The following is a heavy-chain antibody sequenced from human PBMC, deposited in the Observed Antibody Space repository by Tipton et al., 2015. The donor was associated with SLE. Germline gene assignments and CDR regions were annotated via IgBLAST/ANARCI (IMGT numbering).Heavy chain of an antibody. J-gene: IGHJ4*02. V-gene: IGHV3-23*01. Sequence: SLRLSCVASGFTFGTYDMTWVRQAPGRGLEWVSSITGTGGTTFYRDSVKGRFTISRDNSDNILYLQMNSLRAEDTAVYYCARGGLHKWELRDDYWGQGTLVIVSS. CDR3: ARGGLHKWELRDDY. CDR2: ITGTGGTT. D-gene: IGHD1-26*01. CDR1: GFTFGTYD.